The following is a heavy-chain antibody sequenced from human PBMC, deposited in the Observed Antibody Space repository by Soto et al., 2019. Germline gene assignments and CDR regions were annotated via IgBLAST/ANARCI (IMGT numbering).Heavy chain of an antibody. D-gene: IGHD6-19*01. Sequence: PSETLSLTCTVSGGSISSYYWSWIRQPPGKGLEWIGYIYYSGSTNYNPSLKSRVTISVHTSKNQFSLKLSSVTAADTAVYYCAREAIAVAGRFDYWGQGTLVTVSS. CDR2: IYYSGST. CDR1: GGSISSYY. V-gene: IGHV4-59*01. CDR3: AREAIAVAGRFDY. J-gene: IGHJ4*02.